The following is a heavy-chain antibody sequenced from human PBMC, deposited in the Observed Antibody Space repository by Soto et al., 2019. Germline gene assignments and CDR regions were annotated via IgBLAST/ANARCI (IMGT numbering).Heavy chain of an antibody. J-gene: IGHJ6*03. D-gene: IGHD6-13*01. V-gene: IGHV1-46*01. CDR1: GYTFTSYY. Sequence: ASVKVSCKASGYTFTSYYMHWVRQAPGQGLEWMGIINPSGGSTIYAQIFQGRITITADSSSSTAYMELTSLTSDDAAVYYCAREPSIAAVGIPLYSYYYMDVWGEGTAVTVSS. CDR2: INPSGGST. CDR3: AREPSIAAVGIPLYSYYYMDV.